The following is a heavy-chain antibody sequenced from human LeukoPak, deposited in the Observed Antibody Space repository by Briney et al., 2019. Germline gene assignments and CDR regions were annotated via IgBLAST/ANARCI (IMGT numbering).Heavy chain of an antibody. J-gene: IGHJ4*02. Sequence: GGSLRLSCAASGFTFSSYGMHWVRQAPGKGLEWVAVIWYDGSNKYYADSVKGRFTISRDSSKNTLYLQMNSLRAEDTAVYYCARGYYDSSGYYNDYWGQGTLVTVSS. V-gene: IGHV3-33*01. CDR3: ARGYYDSSGYYNDY. D-gene: IGHD3-22*01. CDR1: GFTFSSYG. CDR2: IWYDGSNK.